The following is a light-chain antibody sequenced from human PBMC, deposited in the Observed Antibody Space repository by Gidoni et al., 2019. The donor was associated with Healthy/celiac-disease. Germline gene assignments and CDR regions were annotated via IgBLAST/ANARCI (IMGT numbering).Light chain of an antibody. CDR3: QQYNTYST. CDR1: QSIRNW. CDR2: RAS. V-gene: IGKV1-5*03. J-gene: IGKJ1*01. Sequence: DIQMTQSPSPLSASVGDRVTITCRASQSIRNWLAWYQQKPGKAPKLLIHRASTLESGVPSRFSGSGSGTEFTLTISSLRPDDFATYYCQQYNTYSTFGQGTKVEIK.